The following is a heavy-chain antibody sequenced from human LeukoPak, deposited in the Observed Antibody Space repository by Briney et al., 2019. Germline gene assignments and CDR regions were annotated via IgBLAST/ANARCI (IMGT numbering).Heavy chain of an antibody. CDR3: ARAPYDFWSGFQGYFDY. Sequence: GGSLRLSCAASGFTVSSNYMSWVRQAPGKGLEWVSVIYCGGSTYYADSVKGRFTISRDNSKNTLYLQMNSLRAEDTAVYYCARAPYDFWSGFQGYFDYWGQGTLVTVSS. J-gene: IGHJ4*02. CDR1: GFTVSSNY. D-gene: IGHD3-3*01. V-gene: IGHV3-53*01. CDR2: IYCGGST.